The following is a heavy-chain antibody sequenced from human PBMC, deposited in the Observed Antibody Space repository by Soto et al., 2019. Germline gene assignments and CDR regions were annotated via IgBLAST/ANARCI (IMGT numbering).Heavy chain of an antibody. Sequence: SETLSLTCTVSGGSISSGDYYWSWIRQPPGKGLEWIGYIYYSGSTYYNPSLKSRVTISVDTSKNQFSLKLSSVTAADTAVYYCAREAFSLGYYYGMDVWGQGTTVTVSS. CDR1: GGSISSGDYY. D-gene: IGHD7-27*01. V-gene: IGHV4-30-4*01. CDR3: AREAFSLGYYYGMDV. CDR2: IYYSGST. J-gene: IGHJ6*02.